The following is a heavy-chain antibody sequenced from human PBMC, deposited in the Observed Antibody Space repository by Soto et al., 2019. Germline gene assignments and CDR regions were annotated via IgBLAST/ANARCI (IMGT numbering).Heavy chain of an antibody. Sequence: QVQLVQSGAEVKKPGSSVKVSCKASGGTFSSYAISWVRQAPGQGLEWMGGIIPIFGTANYAQKFQGRVTITADESTSTAYMELSSLRSEDTAVYYCARQSGYRIAARPGWFDPWGQGTLVTVSS. CDR1: GGTFSSYA. V-gene: IGHV1-69*01. D-gene: IGHD6-6*01. CDR3: ARQSGYRIAARPGWFDP. J-gene: IGHJ5*02. CDR2: IIPIFGTA.